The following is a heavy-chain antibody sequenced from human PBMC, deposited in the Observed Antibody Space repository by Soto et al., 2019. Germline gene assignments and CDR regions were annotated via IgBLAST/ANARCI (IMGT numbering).Heavy chain of an antibody. Sequence: GGSLRLSCAASGFTFSSYGMHWVRQAPGKGLEWVAVIWYDGSNKYYADSVKGRFTISRDNSKNTLYLQMNSLRAEDTAVYYCASDREVDTAMVSPFDYWVQGTLVTVSS. CDR1: GFTFSSYG. CDR3: ASDREVDTAMVSPFDY. CDR2: IWYDGSNK. D-gene: IGHD5-18*01. J-gene: IGHJ4*02. V-gene: IGHV3-33*01.